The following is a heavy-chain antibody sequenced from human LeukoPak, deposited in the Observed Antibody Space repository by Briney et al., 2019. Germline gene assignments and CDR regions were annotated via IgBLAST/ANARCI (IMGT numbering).Heavy chain of an antibody. CDR3: ARGSVVPAAIYPRYYYYYYYMDV. CDR2: INHSGST. J-gene: IGHJ6*03. Sequence: SETLSLTCAVYGGSFSGYYWSWIRQPPGKGLEWIGEINHSGSTKYNPSLKSRVTISVDTSKNQFSLKLSSVTAADTAVYYCARGSVVPAAIYPRYYYYYYYMDVWGKGTTVTVSS. CDR1: GGSFSGYY. D-gene: IGHD2-2*01. V-gene: IGHV4-34*01.